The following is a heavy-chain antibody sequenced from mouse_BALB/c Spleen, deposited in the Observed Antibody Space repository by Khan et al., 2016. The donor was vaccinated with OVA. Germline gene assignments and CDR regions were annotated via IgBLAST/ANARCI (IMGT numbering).Heavy chain of an antibody. Sequence: QVQLQQSGAELARPGASVKMSCKASGYTFTSYTIHWIKQRPGQGLEWIGYINPSSGYTNYNQKFKDKATLTADKSSNTAYMQLSSLTSDDSAVYYCARDGAYYRNDGCFAYWGQGTLVTVSA. D-gene: IGHD2-14*01. J-gene: IGHJ3*01. CDR2: INPSSGYT. CDR1: GYTFTSYT. CDR3: ARDGAYYRNDGCFAY. V-gene: IGHV1-4*01.